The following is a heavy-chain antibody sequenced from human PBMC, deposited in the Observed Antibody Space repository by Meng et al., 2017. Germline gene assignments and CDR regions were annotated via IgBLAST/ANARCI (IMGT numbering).Heavy chain of an antibody. Sequence: QVQLKQWGAGLFKPSETLSLTCAVYGGSFSGYYWSWIRQPPGKGLEWIGEINHSGSTNYNPSLKSRVTISVDTSKNQFSLKLSSVTAADTAVYYCARGTDYGDYYFDYWGQGTLVTVSS. CDR1: GGSFSGYY. D-gene: IGHD4-17*01. CDR3: ARGTDYGDYYFDY. V-gene: IGHV4-34*01. CDR2: INHSGST. J-gene: IGHJ4*02.